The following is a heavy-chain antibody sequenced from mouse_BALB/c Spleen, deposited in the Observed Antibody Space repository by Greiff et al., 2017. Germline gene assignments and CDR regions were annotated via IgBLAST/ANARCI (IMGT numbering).Heavy chain of an antibody. CDR2: IDPANGNT. D-gene: IGHD2-1*01. J-gene: IGHJ2*01. CDR1: GFNIKDTY. Sequence: VQLKQSGAELVKPGASVKLSCTASGFNIKDTYMHWVKQRPEQGLEWIGRIDPANGNTKYDPKFQGKATITADTSSNTAYLQLSSLTSEDTAVYYCAYPLYGNYLDYWGQGTTLTVSS. V-gene: IGHV14-3*02. CDR3: AYPLYGNYLDY.